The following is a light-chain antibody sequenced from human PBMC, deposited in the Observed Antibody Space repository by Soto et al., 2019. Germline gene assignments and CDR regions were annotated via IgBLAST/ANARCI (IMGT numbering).Light chain of an antibody. CDR1: QSVSSSY. J-gene: IGKJ2*01. CDR2: GAS. V-gene: IGKV3-20*01. CDR3: QQYGSSPFT. Sequence: EIVLTQSPGTLPLSPGERATLSCRASQSVSSSYLVWYQQKPGQAPRPLIYGASTRATGIPDRFSGSGSGTDFTLTISRLEPEDFAVYYRQQYGSSPFTFGQGTKLQIK.